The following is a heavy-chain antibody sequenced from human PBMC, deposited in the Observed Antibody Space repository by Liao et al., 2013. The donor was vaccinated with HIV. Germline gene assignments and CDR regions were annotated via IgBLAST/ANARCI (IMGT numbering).Heavy chain of an antibody. D-gene: IGHD2-21*01. V-gene: IGHV4-4*07. CDR3: ARVGFARGGDIPWWYFDL. CDR1: GGSISSYY. CDR2: VYTSGST. J-gene: IGHJ2*01. Sequence: QVQLQESGPGLVKPSETLSLTCTVSGGSISSYYWSWIRQPAGKGLEWIGRVYTSGSTNYDPSLKSRVTMSVDTSKNQFSLKLRSVTAADTAVYYCARVGFARGGDIPWWYFDLWGRGTLVTVSP.